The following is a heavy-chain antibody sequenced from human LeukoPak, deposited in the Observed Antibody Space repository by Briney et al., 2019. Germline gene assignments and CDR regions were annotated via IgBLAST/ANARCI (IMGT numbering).Heavy chain of an antibody. CDR1: GFTFDDYA. V-gene: IGHV3-9*01. CDR2: ISWNSGSI. CDR3: VKAVWLTMVRGHFDY. Sequence: GRSLRLSCAASGFTFDDYAMHWVRQAPGKGLEWVSGISWNSGSIGYADSVKGRFTISRDNAKNSLYLQMNSLRAEDTALYYCVKAVWLTMVRGHFDYWGQGTLVTVSS. D-gene: IGHD3-10*01. J-gene: IGHJ4*02.